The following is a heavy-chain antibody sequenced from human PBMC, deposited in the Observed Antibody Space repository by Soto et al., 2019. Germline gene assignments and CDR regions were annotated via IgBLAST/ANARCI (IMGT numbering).Heavy chain of an antibody. Sequence: VQLLESGGGLVQPGGSLRLSCAASGFTFSSYAMSWVRQAPGKGLEWVSAISGSGGSTYYADSVKGRFTISRDNSKNTLYLQMNSLRAEDTAVYYCAKDKGSSSRCVRNNWFDPWGQGTLVTVSS. D-gene: IGHD6-6*01. V-gene: IGHV3-23*01. CDR3: AKDKGSSSRCVRNNWFDP. J-gene: IGHJ5*02. CDR1: GFTFSSYA. CDR2: ISGSGGST.